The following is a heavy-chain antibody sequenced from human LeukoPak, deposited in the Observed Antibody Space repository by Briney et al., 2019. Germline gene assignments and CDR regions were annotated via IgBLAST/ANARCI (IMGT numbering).Heavy chain of an antibody. J-gene: IGHJ4*02. D-gene: IGHD1-26*01. CDR1: GFTFSSHW. Sequence: GGSLRLSCAASGFTFSSHWMSWVRQALGKGPEWVANIKQDGTEIYYVDSVKGRFTISRDNAKNSLYLQMNSLRDEDTAVYYCARDKVVGATFFDYWGQGTLVTVSS. V-gene: IGHV3-7*01. CDR3: ARDKVVGATFFDY. CDR2: IKQDGTEI.